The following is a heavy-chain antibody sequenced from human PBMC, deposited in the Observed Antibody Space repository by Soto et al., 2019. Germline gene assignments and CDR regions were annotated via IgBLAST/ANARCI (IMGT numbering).Heavy chain of an antibody. CDR3: ARDRYCSSTSCYPAGRFRFCP. V-gene: IGHV1-3*01. CDR1: GYTFPIHA. J-gene: IGHJ5*02. Sequence: APVKVSCTPSGYTFPIHAMNWVCQALGQRIEWMGWINAGIGNTKYSQKFQGRVTITRDTSASTAYLELSSLRSEDPAVYYCARDRYCSSTSCYPAGRFRFCPWGQGTLVTVSS. CDR2: INAGIGNT. D-gene: IGHD2-2*01.